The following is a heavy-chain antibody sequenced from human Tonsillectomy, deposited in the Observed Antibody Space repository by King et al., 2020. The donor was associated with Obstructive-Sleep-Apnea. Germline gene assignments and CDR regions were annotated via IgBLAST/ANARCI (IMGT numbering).Heavy chain of an antibody. J-gene: IGHJ4*02. D-gene: IGHD2-2*01. CDR1: GFTFSSYA. CDR2: TSYDGSNE. CDR3: ARGRHDIVVLPAAIDY. V-gene: IGHV3-30-3*01. Sequence: VQLVESGGGVVQPGRSLRLSCAASGFTFSSYAMHWVRQAPGKGLEWVAVTSYDGSNEYYADSVQGRFTISRENSKNTLCLRKTSLSVEDTAFYFCARGRHDIVVLPAAIDYWGQGTLVTVSS.